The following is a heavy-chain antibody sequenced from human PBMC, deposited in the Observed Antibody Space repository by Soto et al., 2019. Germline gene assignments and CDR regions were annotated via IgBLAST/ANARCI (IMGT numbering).Heavy chain of an antibody. J-gene: IGHJ3*02. CDR2: IYYNGAT. CDR1: CGSVSSGSYY. Sequence: QVQLQESCPGLLKPSETLSLTCTVSCGSVSSGSYYWTWIRQSPGKGLEWVGYIYYNGATSYNPSLKRRVTISRDTSKNQFSLKLTSVTAADTAVYYCARNDAACDIWGQGTMVSVSS. V-gene: IGHV4-61*01. CDR3: ARNDAACDI.